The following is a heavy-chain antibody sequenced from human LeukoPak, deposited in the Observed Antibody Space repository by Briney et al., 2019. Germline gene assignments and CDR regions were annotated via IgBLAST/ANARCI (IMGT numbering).Heavy chain of an antibody. J-gene: IGHJ4*02. V-gene: IGHV4-59*12. Sequence: SETLSLTCNVPGGSINSYYWGWFRQPPGKRLECIGYIYYSGRTTYNPSLKSRVTISVGTSTNRISLKLTSVTAADTAVYFCARGTTKGYYYDSSGYYTKWGQGTLVTVSS. CDR1: GGSINSYY. CDR2: IYYSGRT. CDR3: ARGTTKGYYYDSSGYYTK. D-gene: IGHD3-22*01.